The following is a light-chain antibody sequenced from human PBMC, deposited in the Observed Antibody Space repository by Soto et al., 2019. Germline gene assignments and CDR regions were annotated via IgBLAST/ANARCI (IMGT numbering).Light chain of an antibody. CDR3: QQANSFPIT. Sequence: IQMTQSPSTLSATAGDRVTITCRASQSISSWLAWYQQKPGKAPKLLIYDASSLESGVPSRFSGSGSGTEFTLTISSLQPDDFATYYCQQANSFPITFGQGTRLEIK. CDR2: DAS. J-gene: IGKJ5*01. CDR1: QSISSW. V-gene: IGKV1-5*01.